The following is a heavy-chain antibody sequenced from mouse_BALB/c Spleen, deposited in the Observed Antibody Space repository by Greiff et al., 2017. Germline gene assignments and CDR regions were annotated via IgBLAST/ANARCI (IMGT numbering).Heavy chain of an antibody. CDR1: GYAFSSYW. V-gene: IGHV1-80*01. J-gene: IGHJ3*01. D-gene: IGHD2-14*01. CDR3: AKNYRYDATGFAY. CDR2: IYPGDGDT. Sequence: QVQLQQSGAELVRPGSSVKISCKASGYAFSSYWMNWVKQRPGQGLEWIGQIYPGDGDTNYNGKFKGKATLTADKSSSTAYMQLSSLTSEDSAVYFYAKNYRYDATGFAYWGQGTLVTVSA.